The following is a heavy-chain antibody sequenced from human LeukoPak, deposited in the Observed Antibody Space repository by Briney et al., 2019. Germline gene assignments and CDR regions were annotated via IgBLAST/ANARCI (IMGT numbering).Heavy chain of an antibody. CDR2: IRPDGSTT. Sequence: GGSLRLSCAASGFTFSTYWMHWVRQIPGEGLVWVSRIRPDGSTTAYADSVRGRFTISRDNARNTLYSQLTSLGAEDTAIYYCARVSSLWAFDYWGQGTLVTVSS. V-gene: IGHV3-74*01. J-gene: IGHJ4*02. CDR3: ARVSSLWAFDY. D-gene: IGHD2-21*01. CDR1: GFTFSTYW.